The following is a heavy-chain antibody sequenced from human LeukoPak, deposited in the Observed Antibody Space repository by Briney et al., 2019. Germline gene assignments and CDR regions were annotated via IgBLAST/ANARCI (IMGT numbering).Heavy chain of an antibody. CDR3: ARAPTTLFDY. J-gene: IGHJ4*02. CDR2: IYYSGST. V-gene: IGHV4-59*01. CDR1: GGSFSGYY. Sequence: PSETLSLTCAVYGGSFSGYYWSRIRQPPGKGLEWIGYIYYSGSTNYNPSLKSRVTISVDTSKNQFSLKLSSVTAADTAVYYCARAPTTLFDYWGQGTLVTVSS. D-gene: IGHD5-12*01.